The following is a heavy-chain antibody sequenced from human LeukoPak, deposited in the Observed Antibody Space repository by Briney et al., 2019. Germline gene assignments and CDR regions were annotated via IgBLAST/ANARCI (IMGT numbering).Heavy chain of an antibody. V-gene: IGHV3-21*01. CDR2: ISSSSSYI. J-gene: IGHJ4*02. CDR1: GFTFSTYN. D-gene: IGHD6-19*01. Sequence: GGSLRLSCADCGFTFSTYNMNWVRQAPGKGLEWVSSISSSSSYIYYADSVKGRFTISRDNAKNSLYLQMNSLRAEDTAVYYCARDRSSGWYRNSFDYWGQGTLVTVSS. CDR3: ARDRSSGWYRNSFDY.